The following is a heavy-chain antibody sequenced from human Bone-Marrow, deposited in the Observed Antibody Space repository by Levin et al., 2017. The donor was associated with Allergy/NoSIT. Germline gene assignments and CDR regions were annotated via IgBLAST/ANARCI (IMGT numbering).Heavy chain of an antibody. CDR1: GFTFDDYG. CDR3: ARGGIAVAGTPEYFQH. J-gene: IGHJ1*01. V-gene: IGHV3-20*04. D-gene: IGHD6-19*01. Sequence: GESLKISCAASGFTFDDYGMSWVRQAPGKGLEWVSGINWNGGSTGYADSVKGRFTISRDNAKNSLYLQMNSLRAEDTALYYCARGGIAVAGTPEYFQHWGQGTLVTVSS. CDR2: INWNGGST.